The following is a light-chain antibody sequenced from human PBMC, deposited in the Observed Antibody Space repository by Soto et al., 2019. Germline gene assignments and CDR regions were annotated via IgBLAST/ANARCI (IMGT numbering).Light chain of an antibody. V-gene: IGLV2-8*01. CDR2: EVS. Sequence: QSVLTQPPSASGSPGQSVTISCTGTSSDVGGYNYVSWYQQHPGKAPKVMIYEVSQRPSGVPDRFSGSKSGNTASLTVSGLQAEDEADYYCSSYAGSNNWVFGGGTKLTVL. CDR1: SSDVGGYNY. J-gene: IGLJ3*02. CDR3: SSYAGSNNWV.